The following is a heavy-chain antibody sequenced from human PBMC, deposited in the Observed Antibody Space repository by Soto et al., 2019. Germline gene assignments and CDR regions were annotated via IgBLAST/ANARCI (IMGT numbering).Heavy chain of an antibody. Sequence: GASVKLACKASGYTFTVYYVHWVRQAPGQGLEWMGWINPNSGGTNYAQKFQGWVTMTRDTSISTAYMELSRLRSDDTAVYYCARGRSEQLDDYWGQGTLVTVSS. D-gene: IGHD6-6*01. CDR1: GYTFTVYY. CDR2: INPNSGGT. V-gene: IGHV1-2*04. J-gene: IGHJ4*02. CDR3: ARGRSEQLDDY.